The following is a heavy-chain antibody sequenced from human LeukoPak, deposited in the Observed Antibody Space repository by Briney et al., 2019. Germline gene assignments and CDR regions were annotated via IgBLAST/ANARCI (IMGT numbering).Heavy chain of an antibody. CDR1: GFTFSSYA. Sequence: GGSLRPSCAASGFTFSSYAMSWVRQAPGKGLEWVSAISGSGGSTYYADSVKGRFAISRDNSKNTLYLQMNSLRAEDTAVYYCANNYCSSTSCPYFDYWGQGTLVTVSS. V-gene: IGHV3-23*01. CDR3: ANNYCSSTSCPYFDY. J-gene: IGHJ4*02. D-gene: IGHD2-2*01. CDR2: ISGSGGST.